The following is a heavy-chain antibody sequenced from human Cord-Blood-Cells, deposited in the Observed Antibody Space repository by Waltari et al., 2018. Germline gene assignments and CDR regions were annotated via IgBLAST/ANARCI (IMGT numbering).Heavy chain of an antibody. V-gene: IGHV4-34*01. D-gene: IGHD5-18*01. J-gene: IGHJ4*02. CDR2: INHSGST. Sequence: QVQLQQWGAGLLKPSETLSLTCAVYGGSFSGYYWSWIRQPPGKGLEWIGEINHSGSTNDNPPLKSRVTISVDTAKNQFSLKLGSVTAADTAVYYCARGALDTAMVKDFDYWGQGTLVTVSS. CDR3: ARGALDTAMVKDFDY. CDR1: GGSFSGYY.